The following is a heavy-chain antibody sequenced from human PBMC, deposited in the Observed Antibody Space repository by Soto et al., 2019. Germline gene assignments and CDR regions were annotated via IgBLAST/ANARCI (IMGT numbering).Heavy chain of an antibody. CDR2: IYPGDSDT. Sequence: GESLKISCKGSGYSFPTYWIGWVRQMPGKGLEWMGIIYPGDSDTRYSLSFQGQVTISADKSISTAYLQWSSLKASDTAMYYCARLGFGELKFDRIAWGGMDVWGQGTTVTVSS. CDR3: ARLGFGELKFDRIAWGGMDV. D-gene: IGHD3-10*01. V-gene: IGHV5-51*01. J-gene: IGHJ6*02. CDR1: GYSFPTYW.